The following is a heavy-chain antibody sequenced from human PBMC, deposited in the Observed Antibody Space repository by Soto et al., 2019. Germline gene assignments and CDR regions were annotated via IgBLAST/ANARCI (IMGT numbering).Heavy chain of an antibody. D-gene: IGHD4-17*01. Sequence: SETLSLTCTVSGGSISGSSYYWGWIRQPPGKGLECIGSVHYSGSTDYNPSLKSRVTISVDTSKNQFSLKLTSVTAADTAVYYCARDDFGRNTRAFDPWGQGTLVTVSS. J-gene: IGHJ5*02. CDR3: ARDDFGRNTRAFDP. V-gene: IGHV4-39*07. CDR1: GGSISGSSYY. CDR2: VHYSGST.